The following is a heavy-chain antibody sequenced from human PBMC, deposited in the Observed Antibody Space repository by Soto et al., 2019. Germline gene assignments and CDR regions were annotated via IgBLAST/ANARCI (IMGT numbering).Heavy chain of an antibody. CDR2: ISGSGGST. V-gene: IGHV3-23*01. J-gene: IGHJ4*02. CDR3: AKGIVYYYDSSGYFAY. D-gene: IGHD3-22*01. Sequence: LRLSCAASGFTFRSYAMSWVRQAPGKGLEWVLAISGSGGSTYYADSVKGRFTISRDNSKNTLYLQMNSLRAEDTAVHYCAKGIVYYYDSSGYFAYWGQGTLVTVSS. CDR1: GFTFRSYA.